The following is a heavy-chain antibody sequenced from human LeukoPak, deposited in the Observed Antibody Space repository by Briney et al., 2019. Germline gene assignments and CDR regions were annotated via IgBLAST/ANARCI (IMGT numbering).Heavy chain of an antibody. D-gene: IGHD3-10*01. CDR3: ARARFSGSYYSYFDY. V-gene: IGHV3-23*01. Sequence: PGGSLRLSCAASGFTFSSYAMSWVRQAPEKGLDWVSAISGSGGSTYYADSVKGRFTISRDNSKNTLYLQMNSLRAEDTAVYYCARARFSGSYYSYFDYWGQGTLVTVSS. CDR2: ISGSGGST. CDR1: GFTFSSYA. J-gene: IGHJ4*02.